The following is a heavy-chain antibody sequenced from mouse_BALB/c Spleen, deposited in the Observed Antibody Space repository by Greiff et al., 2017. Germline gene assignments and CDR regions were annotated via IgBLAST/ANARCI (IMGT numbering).Heavy chain of an antibody. CDR1: GFTFTDYY. D-gene: IGHD1-2*01. CDR2: IRNKANGYTT. CDR3: ARGDYYGYHYAMDY. V-gene: IGHV7-3*02. J-gene: IGHJ4*01. Sequence: EVQGVESGGGLVQPGGSLRLSCATSGFTFTDYYMSWVRQPPGKALEWLGFIRNKANGYTTEYSASVKGRFTISRDNSQSILYLQMNTLRAEDSATYYCARGDYYGYHYAMDYWGQGTSVTVSS.